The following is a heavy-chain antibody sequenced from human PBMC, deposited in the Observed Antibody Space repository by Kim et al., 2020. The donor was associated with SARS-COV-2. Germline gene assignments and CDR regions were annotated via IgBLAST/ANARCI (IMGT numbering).Heavy chain of an antibody. Sequence: SETLSLTCAVYGGSFSGYYWSWIRQPPGKGLEWIGEINHSGSTNYNPSLKSRVTISVVTSKNQFSLKLSSVTAADTAVYYCARGGGLRLGELSPFYYYYYGMDVWGQGTTVTVSS. CDR2: INHSGST. CDR3: ARGGGLRLGELSPFYYYYYGMDV. CDR1: GGSFSGYY. D-gene: IGHD3-16*02. V-gene: IGHV4-34*01. J-gene: IGHJ6*02.